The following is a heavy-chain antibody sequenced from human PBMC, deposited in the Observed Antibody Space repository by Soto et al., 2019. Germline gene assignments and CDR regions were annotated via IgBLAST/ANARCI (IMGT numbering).Heavy chain of an antibody. D-gene: IGHD2-2*01. CDR3: AKGEYCSSTSCRKYYYYYMDV. Sequence: GGSLRLSCAASGFTFNNHAMAWVRQAPGKGLEWVSSIGHSGYSINYADSVKGRFTISRDNSKNMLFLQMNGLRAEDTAVYYCAKGEYCSSTSCRKYYYYYMDVWGKGTTVTVSS. CDR1: GFTFNNHA. J-gene: IGHJ6*03. CDR2: IGHSGYSI. V-gene: IGHV3-23*01.